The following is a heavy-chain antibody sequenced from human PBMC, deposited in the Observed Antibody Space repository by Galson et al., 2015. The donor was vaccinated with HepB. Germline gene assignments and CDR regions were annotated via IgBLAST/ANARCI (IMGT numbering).Heavy chain of an antibody. D-gene: IGHD4-23*01. Sequence: SVKVSCKASGYTFTSFGISWVRQAPGQGLEWMGGISADNGNIKYAQKFRGRVTMTTDTSTSTAYMELGSLGSDDTAVYYCASEPRTFFGGQNYGLDVWGPGTTVTVSS. V-gene: IGHV1-18*01. CDR3: ASEPRTFFGGQNYGLDV. J-gene: IGHJ6*02. CDR2: ISADNGNI. CDR1: GYTFTSFG.